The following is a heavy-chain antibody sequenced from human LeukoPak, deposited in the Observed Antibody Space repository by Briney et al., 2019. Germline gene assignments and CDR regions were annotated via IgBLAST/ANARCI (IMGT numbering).Heavy chain of an antibody. J-gene: IGHJ4*02. CDR2: INHSGST. CDR3: ARAGGQLGVYIYFDY. Sequence: SETLSLTCAVYGGSFSGYYWSWIRQPPGKGLEWIGEINHSGSTNYNPSLKSRVTISVDTSKNQFFLKLSSVTAADTAVYYCARAGGQLGVYIYFDYWGQGTLVTVSS. D-gene: IGHD6-6*01. V-gene: IGHV4-34*01. CDR1: GGSFSGYY.